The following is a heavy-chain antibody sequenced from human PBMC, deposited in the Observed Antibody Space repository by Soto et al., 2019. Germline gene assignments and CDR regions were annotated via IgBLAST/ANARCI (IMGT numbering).Heavy chain of an antibody. CDR1: GGTFSSYT. CDR2: IIPILGIA. CDR3: ARVRREGQPLRNYYYYYGMDV. Sequence: GASVKVSCKASGGTFSSYTISWVRQAPGQGLEWMGRIIPILGIANYAQKFQGRVTITADKSTSTAYMELSSLRSEDTAVYYCARVRREGQPLRNYYYYYGMDVWGQGTTVTVSS. J-gene: IGHJ6*02. V-gene: IGHV1-69*02. D-gene: IGHD1-1*01.